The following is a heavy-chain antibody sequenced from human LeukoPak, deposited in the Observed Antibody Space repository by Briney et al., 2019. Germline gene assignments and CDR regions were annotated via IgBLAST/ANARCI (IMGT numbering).Heavy chain of an antibody. V-gene: IGHV4-39*07. Sequence: SETLSFTCTVSGVSISSSTYYWGWIRQPPGKGLEWIGTLSNSGSTYYNPSLKSRVTISVDTSKNQFSLKLSSVTAADTAVYYCARGRWRGYYFDYWGQGTLVTVSS. D-gene: IGHD3-3*01. J-gene: IGHJ4*02. CDR2: LSNSGST. CDR1: GVSISSSTYY. CDR3: ARGRWRGYYFDY.